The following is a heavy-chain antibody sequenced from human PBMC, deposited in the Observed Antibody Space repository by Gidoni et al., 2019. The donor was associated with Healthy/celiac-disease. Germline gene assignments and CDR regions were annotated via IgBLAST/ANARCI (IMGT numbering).Heavy chain of an antibody. CDR2: ISSSGSTI. D-gene: IGHD6-19*01. CDR1: GFPFSDYY. V-gene: IGHV3-11*01. Sequence: QVQLVESGGGLVKPGGSLRLSCAASGFPFSDYYMSWIRQAPGKGLEWVSYISSSGSTIYYADSVKGRFTISRDNAKNSLYLQMNSLRAEDTAVYYCARTSHSSGWYDPRGYFDYWGQGTLVTVSS. CDR3: ARTSHSSGWYDPRGYFDY. J-gene: IGHJ4*02.